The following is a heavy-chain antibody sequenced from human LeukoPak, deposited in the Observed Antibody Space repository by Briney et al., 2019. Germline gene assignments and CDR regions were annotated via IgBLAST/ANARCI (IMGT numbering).Heavy chain of an antibody. CDR1: GFTFSSYA. CDR3: AKVGEGG. D-gene: IGHD3-10*01. V-gene: IGHV3-23*01. CDR2: ISASGGDT. Sequence: PGGSLRLSCAASGFTFSSYAMTWVRQAPGKGLEWVSAISASGGDTYYPDSVRGRFTISRDNSKNTLYLQMNSLRAEDTAVYYCAKVGEGGWGQGTLVTVSS. J-gene: IGHJ4*02.